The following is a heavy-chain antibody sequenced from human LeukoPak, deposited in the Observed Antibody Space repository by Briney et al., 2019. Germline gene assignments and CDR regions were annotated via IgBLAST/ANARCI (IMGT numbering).Heavy chain of an antibody. V-gene: IGHV1-2*02. Sequence: ASVKVSCKASAYTFTGYYMHWVRQAPGQGLEWMGWINPNSGGTNYAKKFQGRVTMTRDTSISTAYMELSRLRSDDTAVYYCARGRGTAPSNAFDIWGQGTMVTVSS. J-gene: IGHJ3*02. D-gene: IGHD1/OR15-1a*01. CDR2: INPNSGGT. CDR3: ARGRGTAPSNAFDI. CDR1: AYTFTGYY.